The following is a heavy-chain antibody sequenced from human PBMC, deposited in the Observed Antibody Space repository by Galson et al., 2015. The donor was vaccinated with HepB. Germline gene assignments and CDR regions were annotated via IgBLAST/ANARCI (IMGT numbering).Heavy chain of an antibody. J-gene: IGHJ4*02. V-gene: IGHV1-18*01. CDR2: ISAYNGNT. CDR3: ARVTTNPGFGELLDY. Sequence: SCKASGYTFTSYGISWVRQAPGQGLEWMGWISAYNGNTNYAQKLQGRVTMTTDTSTSTAYMELRSLRSDDTAVYHCARVTTNPGFGELLDYWGQGTLVTVSS. CDR1: GYTFTSYG. D-gene: IGHD3-10*01.